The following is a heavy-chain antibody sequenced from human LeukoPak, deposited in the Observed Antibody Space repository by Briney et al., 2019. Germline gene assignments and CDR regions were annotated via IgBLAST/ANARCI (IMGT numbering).Heavy chain of an antibody. V-gene: IGHV1-18*01. J-gene: IGHJ4*02. CDR3: ARSTENYGSGTFDY. CDR2: ISAYNGNT. CDR1: GYTFTNYG. Sequence: ASVKVSCKASGYTFTNYGISWVRQAPGQGLEWMGWISAYNGNTNYAQKFHVRVTMTTETSTSTTYMELRSLRSDDTAVYYCARSTENYGSGTFDYWGQGTLVTVSS. D-gene: IGHD3-10*01.